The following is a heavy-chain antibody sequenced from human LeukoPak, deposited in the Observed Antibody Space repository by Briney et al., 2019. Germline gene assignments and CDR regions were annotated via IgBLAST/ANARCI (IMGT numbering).Heavy chain of an antibody. CDR2: MYYSGST. CDR3: ARGHIHGSGSRQFDP. V-gene: IGHV4-61*01. D-gene: IGHD3-10*01. Sequence: SETLSLTCTVSGGSVSSGSYYWSWIRQPPGKGLEWIGYMYYSGSTNYSPSLKSRVTISVDTSKNQFSLKLSSVTAADTAVYYCARGHIHGSGSRQFDPWGQGTLVTVSS. J-gene: IGHJ5*02. CDR1: GGSVSSGSYY.